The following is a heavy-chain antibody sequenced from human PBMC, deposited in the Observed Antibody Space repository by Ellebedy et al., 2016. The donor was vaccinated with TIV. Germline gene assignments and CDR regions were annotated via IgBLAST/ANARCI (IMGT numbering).Heavy chain of an antibody. V-gene: IGHV4-61*02. D-gene: IGHD3-3*02. CDR3: ARGSAFFDP. Sequence: SETLSLTXTVSGGSISSGNYCSWIRQPAGKGLEWIGRIYTSGSTNYNPSLKSRVIMSLDTSKNQFSLKLSSVTAADTAVYYCARGSAFFDPWGQGTLVIVSS. J-gene: IGHJ5*02. CDR1: GGSISSGNY. CDR2: IYTSGST.